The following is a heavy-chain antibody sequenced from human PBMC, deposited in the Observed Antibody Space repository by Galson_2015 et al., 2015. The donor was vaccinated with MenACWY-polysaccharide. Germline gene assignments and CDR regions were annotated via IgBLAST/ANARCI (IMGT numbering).Heavy chain of an antibody. CDR3: AIRVYYFDY. Sequence: CAISGDSVSSNSAAWSWIRQSPSRGLEWLGRTYYRSKWYNDYAVSVKSRITINPDTSKNQFSLQLNSVTPEDTAVYYCAIRVYYFDYWGQGTLVTVSS. CDR2: TYYRSKWYN. CDR1: GDSVSSNSAA. D-gene: IGHD3-10*01. J-gene: IGHJ4*02. V-gene: IGHV6-1*01.